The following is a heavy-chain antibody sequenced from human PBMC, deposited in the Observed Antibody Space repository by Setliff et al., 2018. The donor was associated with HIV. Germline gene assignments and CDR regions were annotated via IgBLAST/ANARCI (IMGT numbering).Heavy chain of an antibody. Sequence: PGGSLRLSCAASGFNFSSHTMNWIRQAPGKGLEWVSSISSTGTYIYYADSMKGRFTISRDNAKNSLYLQMNSLRADDTAVYFCARPTNIDTPYYGSQTFYMYYYGLDVWGQGTTVTVS. CDR3: ARPTNIDTPYYGSQTFYMYYYGLDV. J-gene: IGHJ6*02. CDR1: GFNFSSHT. CDR2: ISSTGTYI. D-gene: IGHD1-26*01. V-gene: IGHV3-21*01.